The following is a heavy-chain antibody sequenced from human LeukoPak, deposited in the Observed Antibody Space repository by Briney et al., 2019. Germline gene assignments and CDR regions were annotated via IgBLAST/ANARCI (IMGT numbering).Heavy chain of an antibody. CDR1: GGSISGYS. V-gene: IGHV4-59*08. Sequence: PSETLSLTCAVSGGSISGYSWSWVRQPPGKGLEWIGYSGSTNYNPSLQSRVTLSVDTSKNQFSLRLTSVTAADTAVYYCARHVGGGNPFFGYWGQGTLVTVSS. J-gene: IGHJ4*02. CDR3: ARHVGGGNPFFGY. D-gene: IGHD4-23*01. CDR2: SGST.